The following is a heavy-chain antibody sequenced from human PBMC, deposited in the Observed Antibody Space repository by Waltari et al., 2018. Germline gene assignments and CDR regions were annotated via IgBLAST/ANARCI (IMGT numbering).Heavy chain of an antibody. CDR1: GYSFTSYW. D-gene: IGHD6-13*01. V-gene: IGHV5-51*01. CDR3: ARLFYSSSWYGGRYFDY. Sequence: EVQLVQSGAEVKKPGESLKISWKGSGYSFTSYWIGWVRQMPGKGLEWMGIIYPGDSDTRYSPSFQGQVTISADKSISTTYLQWSSLKASDTAMYYCARLFYSSSWYGGRYFDYWGQGTLVTVSS. CDR2: IYPGDSDT. J-gene: IGHJ4*02.